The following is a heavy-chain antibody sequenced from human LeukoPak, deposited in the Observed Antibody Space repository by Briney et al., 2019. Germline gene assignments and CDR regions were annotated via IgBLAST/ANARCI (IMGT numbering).Heavy chain of an antibody. Sequence: GGSLRLSCAASGFTFSDYYMSWIRQAPGKGLEWVSYISSSSSTIYYADSVKGRFTISRDNARNPVYLQMNSLRAEDTAVYCCAREGDGYNSPIDYWGQGTPVTVSS. CDR2: ISSSSSTI. CDR3: AREGDGYNSPIDY. V-gene: IGHV3-11*04. CDR1: GFTFSDYY. J-gene: IGHJ4*02. D-gene: IGHD5-24*01.